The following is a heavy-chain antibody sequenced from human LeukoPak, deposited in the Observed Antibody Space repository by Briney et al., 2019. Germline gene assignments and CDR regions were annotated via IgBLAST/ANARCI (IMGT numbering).Heavy chain of an antibody. V-gene: IGHV5-51*01. D-gene: IGHD6-19*01. Sequence: GGALKISFQGSGYRFTSYWIGWVRPMPGKGLEWMGIIYPGDSDTRYSPSFQSQVTISDDKFLSTAYLQWSSLKASDTAMYDCARRWYSSGWYHYGYWGQGTLVTVSS. J-gene: IGHJ4*02. CDR1: GYRFTSYW. CDR3: ARRWYSSGWYHYGY. CDR2: IYPGDSDT.